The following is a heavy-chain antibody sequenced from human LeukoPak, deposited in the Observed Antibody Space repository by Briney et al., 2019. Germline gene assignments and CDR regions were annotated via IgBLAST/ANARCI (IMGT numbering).Heavy chain of an antibody. CDR3: ARDYAVG. J-gene: IGHJ4*02. V-gene: IGHV3-21*01. CDR1: GFTFSTYS. CDR2: ISSTGNYI. D-gene: IGHD3-16*01. Sequence: GGSLRPSCAASGFTFSTYSMNWVRQAPGKGLEWVSSISSTGNYIYYADSVKGRFTISRDNANNSLYLQMNSLRVEDTAVYYCARDYAVGWGQGTLVTVSS.